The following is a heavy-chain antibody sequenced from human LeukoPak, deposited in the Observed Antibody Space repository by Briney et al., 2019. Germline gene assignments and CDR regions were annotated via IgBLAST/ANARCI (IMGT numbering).Heavy chain of an antibody. CDR1: GGTFSNYA. Sequence: SVKVSCKASGGTFSNYAINWVRQAPGPGLEWMGGIIPIFGTANYAQKFQGRVTITADESTSTVYMELNSLKSEDTAVYYCARDSGGLSFNWFDPWGQGTLVTVSS. V-gene: IGHV1-69*13. D-gene: IGHD3-16*01. J-gene: IGHJ5*02. CDR3: ARDSGGLSFNWFDP. CDR2: IIPIFGTA.